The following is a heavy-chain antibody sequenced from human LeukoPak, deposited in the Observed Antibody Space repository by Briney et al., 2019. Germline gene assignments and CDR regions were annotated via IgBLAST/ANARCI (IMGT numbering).Heavy chain of an antibody. D-gene: IGHD3-10*01. J-gene: IGHJ4*02. V-gene: IGHV3-48*02. Sequence: GGFLRLSCAASGFTFSSYSMNWVRQAPGKGLEWVSYISSSSTIYYADSVKGRFTISRDNAKNSLYLQMNSLRDEDTAVYYCARGRGYYYGSGSYYGFDYWGQGTLVTVSS. CDR3: ARGRGYYYGSGSYYGFDY. CDR2: ISSSSTI. CDR1: GFTFSSYS.